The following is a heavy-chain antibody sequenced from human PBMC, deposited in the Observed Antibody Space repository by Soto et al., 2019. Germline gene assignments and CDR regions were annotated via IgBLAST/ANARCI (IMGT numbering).Heavy chain of an antibody. CDR2: ISAYNGNT. D-gene: IGHD3-16*02. J-gene: IGHJ4*02. CDR3: ARDHSLSAYDYIWGSYRSLNNFDY. CDR1: GYTFTSYG. V-gene: IGHV1-18*01. Sequence: GASVKVSCKASGYTFTSYGISWVRQAPGQGLEWMGWISAYNGNTNYAQKLQGRVTMTTDTSTSTAYMELRSLRSDDTAVYYCARDHSLSAYDYIWGSYRSLNNFDYWGRGTLVTVSS.